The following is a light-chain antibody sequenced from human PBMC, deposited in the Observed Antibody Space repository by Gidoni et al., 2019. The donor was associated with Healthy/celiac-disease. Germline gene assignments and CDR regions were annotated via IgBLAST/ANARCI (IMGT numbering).Light chain of an antibody. Sequence: DIQMTQSPSSLSASVGDRVTITCQASQDISNYLNWYQQKPGKDPKLLIYDASNLETGVPSRFSGSGSGTDFTFTISNLQPEDIATYYCQQYDNLLTFGPGTKVDIK. CDR3: QQYDNLLT. V-gene: IGKV1-33*01. CDR1: QDISNY. J-gene: IGKJ3*01. CDR2: DAS.